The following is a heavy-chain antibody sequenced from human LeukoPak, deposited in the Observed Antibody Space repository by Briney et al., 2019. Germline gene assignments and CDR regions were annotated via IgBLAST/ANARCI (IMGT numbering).Heavy chain of an antibody. V-gene: IGHV1-2*02. Sequence: ASVKVSCKASGYTFTGFYMHWVRQAPGQGLEWMGWINPHSGGTNYAQKFQGGVTMTRDTSITTAYMELSSLRSDDAAVYYCARDVGEYCSSTNCYASHYWGQGTLVTVSS. J-gene: IGHJ4*02. CDR1: GYTFTGFY. CDR3: ARDVGEYCSSTNCYASHY. D-gene: IGHD2-2*01. CDR2: INPHSGGT.